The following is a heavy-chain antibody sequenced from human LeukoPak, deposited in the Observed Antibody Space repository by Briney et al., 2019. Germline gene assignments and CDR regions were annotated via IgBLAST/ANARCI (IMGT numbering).Heavy chain of an antibody. CDR3: ASDRLLLVGATGS. V-gene: IGHV4-39*07. J-gene: IGHJ4*02. CDR2: IYYSGST. Sequence: SETLSLTCTVSGGSISSSSYYWGWIRQPPGKGLEWIGSIYYSGSTYYNPSLKIRVTISVDTSKNQFSLKLNSVTAADTAVYYCASDRLLLVGATGSWGQGTLVTVSS. CDR1: GGSISSSSYY. D-gene: IGHD1-26*01.